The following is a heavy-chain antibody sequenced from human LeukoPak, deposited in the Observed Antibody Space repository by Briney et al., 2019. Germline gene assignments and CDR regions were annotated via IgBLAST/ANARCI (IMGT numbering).Heavy chain of an antibody. D-gene: IGHD3-3*01. CDR1: GFTFSSSS. CDR2: ISSSSSYI. CDR3: ARDAGSYDFWSGYYGLRNYYMDV. Sequence: GGSLRLSCAASGFTFSSSSMNWVRPAPGKGLEWVSSISSSSSYIYYADSVKGRFTISRDNAKNSLYLQMNSLRAEDTAVYYCARDAGSYDFWSGYYGLRNYYMDVWGKGTTVTVSS. V-gene: IGHV3-21*01. J-gene: IGHJ6*03.